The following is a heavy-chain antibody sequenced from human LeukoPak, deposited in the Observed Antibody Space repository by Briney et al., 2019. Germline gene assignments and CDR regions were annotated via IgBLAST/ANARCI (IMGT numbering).Heavy chain of an antibody. D-gene: IGHD3-22*01. CDR1: GYTFTGYY. CDR2: INPNSGGT. CDR3: AREGEVGYYYRYFDY. Sequence: ASVKVSCKASGYTFTGYYMHWVRQAPGQGLEWMGRINPNSGGTNYAQKFQGRVTMTRDTSISTAYMELSRLRSDDTAVYYCAREGEVGYYYRYFDYWGQGTLVTVSS. V-gene: IGHV1-2*06. J-gene: IGHJ4*02.